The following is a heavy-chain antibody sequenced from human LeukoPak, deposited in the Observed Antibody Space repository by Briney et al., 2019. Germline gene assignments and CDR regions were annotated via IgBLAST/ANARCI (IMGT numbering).Heavy chain of an antibody. CDR3: ARGGSGYHSSLYYYYYYMDV. CDR2: IYYTGST. V-gene: IGHV4-59*01. Sequence: PSETLSLTCGVSGGAITNYYWNWIRQAPGKGLEWLGYIYYTGSTTYNPSVKSRITISLDTSKNQFSLKLNSVTAADTAVYYCARGGSGYHSSLYYYYYYMDVWGKGTTVTVSS. J-gene: IGHJ6*03. D-gene: IGHD3-3*01. CDR1: GGAITNYY.